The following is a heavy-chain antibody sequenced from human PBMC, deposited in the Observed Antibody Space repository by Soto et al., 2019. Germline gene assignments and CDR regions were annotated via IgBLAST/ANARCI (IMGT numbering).Heavy chain of an antibody. CDR1: GFSFSAYA. CDR3: AREIERLLGY. Sequence: QVPLVESGGGVVQPGRSLRLSCVASGFSFSAYAMHWVRQAPGKGLEWVAVISYDGGNKYYADSVKGRFTISRDNSKNTLYLQMNSLRAEDTTVYYCAREIERLLGYWGQGTLVTVSS. CDR2: ISYDGGNK. D-gene: IGHD3-3*01. V-gene: IGHV3-30-3*01. J-gene: IGHJ4*02.